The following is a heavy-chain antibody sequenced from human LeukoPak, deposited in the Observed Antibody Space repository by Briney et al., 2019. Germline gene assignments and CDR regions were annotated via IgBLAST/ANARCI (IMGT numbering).Heavy chain of an antibody. Sequence: GGSLRLSCAASGFTFSTYWIHWVRQAPGKGLVWVSRIYSDGGSTYYADSVKGRFTISRDNSKNSPYLQMNSLRAEDTALYYCAKDSSSGPEYFQHWGQGTLVTVSS. CDR3: AKDSSSGPEYFQH. CDR1: GFTFSTYW. V-gene: IGHV3-43D*03. J-gene: IGHJ1*01. D-gene: IGHD6-19*01. CDR2: IYSDGGST.